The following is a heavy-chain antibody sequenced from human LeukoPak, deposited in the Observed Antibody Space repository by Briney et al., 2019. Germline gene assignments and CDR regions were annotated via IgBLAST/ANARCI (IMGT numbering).Heavy chain of an antibody. CDR3: AKDWRWELPIYGFNV. V-gene: IGHV3-30*18. CDR1: GFSFSGYG. J-gene: IGHJ3*01. D-gene: IGHD1-26*01. Sequence: GSLRLSCAASGFSFSGYGMHWVRQAPGKGLEWVAYISYDGTNKYYADSVKGRFTISRENSKDMVYLQVSSLRVEDTAVYYCAKDWRWELPIYGFNVWGQGTMVTVSS. CDR2: ISYDGTNK.